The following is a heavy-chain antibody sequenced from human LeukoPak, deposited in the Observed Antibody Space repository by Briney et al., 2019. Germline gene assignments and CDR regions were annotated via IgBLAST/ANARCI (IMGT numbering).Heavy chain of an antibody. CDR1: GGTFSGYA. J-gene: IGHJ4*02. V-gene: IGHV1-69*13. CDR2: IIPIFGTA. D-gene: IGHD3-3*02. CDR3: ARGDYASTVLVY. Sequence: SVKVSCKASGGTFSGYAISWVRQAPGQGLEWMGGIIPIFGTANYAQKFQGRVTITADESTSTAYMELSSLRSEDTAVYYCARGDYASTVLVYWGQGTLVTVSS.